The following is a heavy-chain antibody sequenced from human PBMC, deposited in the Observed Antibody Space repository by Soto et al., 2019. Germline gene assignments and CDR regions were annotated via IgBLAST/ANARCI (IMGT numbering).Heavy chain of an antibody. Sequence: QVQLQQWGAGLLKPSETLSLTCAVYGGSFSGYYWSWIRQPPGKGLEWIGEINHSGSTNYNPSLKSRVTRSVDTSKNQFSLKLSSVTAADTAVYYCARGRGGWSIAARSYYYYMDVWGKGTTVTVSS. CDR1: GGSFSGYY. J-gene: IGHJ6*03. CDR3: ARGRGGWSIAARSYYYYMDV. CDR2: INHSGST. D-gene: IGHD6-6*01. V-gene: IGHV4-34*01.